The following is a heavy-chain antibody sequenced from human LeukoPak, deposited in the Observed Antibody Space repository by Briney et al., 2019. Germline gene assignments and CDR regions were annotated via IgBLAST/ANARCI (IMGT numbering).Heavy chain of an antibody. J-gene: IGHJ4*02. Sequence: ASVKVSCKASGYTFTSYGISWVRQAPGQGLEWMGWINPNSGGTNYAQKFQGRVTMTRDTSISTAYMELSRLRSDDTAVYYCATDTPHCSSTSCYSQGIVGSEDGSDYWGQGTLVTVSS. D-gene: IGHD2-2*02. V-gene: IGHV1-2*02. CDR3: ATDTPHCSSTSCYSQGIVGSEDGSDY. CDR2: INPNSGGT. CDR1: GYTFTSYG.